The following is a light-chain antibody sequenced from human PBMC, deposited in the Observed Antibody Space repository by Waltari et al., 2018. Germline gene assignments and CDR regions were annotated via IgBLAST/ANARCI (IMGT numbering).Light chain of an antibody. CDR1: SSDISVDTY. V-gene: IGLV2-14*01. Sequence: HSALTQPASVSGSPGQSVTLSGTGTSSDISVDTYVSWYQHYTGKSPKVIIYEVTKRPSGVSNRFSCSKSGNTASLTISGLQAEDEADYYCSSYSTISSPVQFGGGTTLTVL. J-gene: IGLJ2*01. CDR2: EVT. CDR3: SSYSTISSPVQ.